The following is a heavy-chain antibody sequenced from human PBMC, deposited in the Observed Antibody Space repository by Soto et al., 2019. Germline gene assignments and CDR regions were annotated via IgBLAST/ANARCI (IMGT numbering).Heavy chain of an antibody. Sequence: QVQLVQSGAEVKKPGSSVKVSCKASGGTFSSYTISWVRQAPGQGLEWMGRIIPILGIANYAQKFQGRITITADKSTSTAYMEQSSMRPEDTAVYYCARDTLLLVVGTAHNYGMDVWGQGPTVTVS. D-gene: IGHD2-21*02. CDR3: ARDTLLLVVGTAHNYGMDV. J-gene: IGHJ6*02. CDR2: IIPILGIA. CDR1: GGTFSSYT. V-gene: IGHV1-69*08.